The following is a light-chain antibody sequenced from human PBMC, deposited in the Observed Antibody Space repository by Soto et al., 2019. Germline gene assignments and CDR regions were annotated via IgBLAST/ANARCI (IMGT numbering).Light chain of an antibody. V-gene: IGKV3-20*01. CDR1: QSVSSSY. J-gene: IGKJ2*01. CDR3: QRYGDSPPYT. CDR2: AAS. Sequence: EIVLTQSPGTLSLSPGERATLSCRASQSVSSSYLAWYQQKPGRAPRLLIYAASSRATGIPDRFSGSGSGTDFTLTISRLEPEDFAVYYCQRYGDSPPYTFGQGTKLEIK.